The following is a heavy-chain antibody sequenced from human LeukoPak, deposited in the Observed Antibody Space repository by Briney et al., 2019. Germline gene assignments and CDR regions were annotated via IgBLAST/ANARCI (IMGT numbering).Heavy chain of an antibody. J-gene: IGHJ4*02. CDR2: IYHSGST. CDR1: GYSISSDYY. Sequence: SETLSLTCTVSGYSISSDYYWGWIRQPPGKGLEWIGSIYHSGSTYSNPTLKGRVTISVDTSKNQFSLKLSSVTAADTAVYYCATTSTVGSSWYIFDYWGQGTLVTVSS. D-gene: IGHD6-13*01. V-gene: IGHV4-38-2*02. CDR3: ATTSTVGSSWYIFDY.